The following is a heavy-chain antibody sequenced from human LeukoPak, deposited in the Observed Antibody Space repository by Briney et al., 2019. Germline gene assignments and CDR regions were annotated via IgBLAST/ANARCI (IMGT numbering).Heavy chain of an antibody. CDR3: ARDLNPPYGDYDRWFDP. D-gene: IGHD4-17*01. V-gene: IGHV4-38-2*02. CDR1: GYSISSGYY. J-gene: IGHJ5*02. Sequence: PSETLSLTCTVSGYSISSGYYWGWIRQPPGKGLEWIGSIYHSGSTYYSPSLKSRVTISVDTSKNQFSLKLSSVTAADTAVYYCARDLNPPYGDYDRWFDPWGQGTLVTVSS. CDR2: IYHSGST.